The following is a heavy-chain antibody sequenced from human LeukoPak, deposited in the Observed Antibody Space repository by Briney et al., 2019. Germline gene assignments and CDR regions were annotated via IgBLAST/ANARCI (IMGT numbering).Heavy chain of an antibody. CDR3: VKGSETSRPYYFDY. CDR1: GFTFSSYA. J-gene: IGHJ4*02. CDR2: ITGGGGDT. V-gene: IGHV3-23*01. Sequence: GGSLRLSCAASGFTFSSYAMSWVRQTPEKGLEWVSAITGGGGDTFHADSVKGRFTISRDNSRNTLYLQMNSLRGEDTAMYHCVKGSETSRPYYFDYWGQGALVTVSS. D-gene: IGHD5-24*01.